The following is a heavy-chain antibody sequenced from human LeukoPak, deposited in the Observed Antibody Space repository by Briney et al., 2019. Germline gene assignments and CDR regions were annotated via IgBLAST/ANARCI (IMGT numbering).Heavy chain of an antibody. CDR3: ARGSRRLADFHY. V-gene: IGHV4-39*01. D-gene: IGHD1-26*01. CDR1: GDSISSSDYY. J-gene: IGHJ4*02. CDR2: ISYSGST. Sequence: SETLSLTCTVSGDSISSSDYYWGWIRQPPGKGLGWIGTISYSGSTYYNPPLQSRVTISVDTSKNQFSLELSSVTAADTAAYYCARGSRRLADFHYWGQGTLVTVSS.